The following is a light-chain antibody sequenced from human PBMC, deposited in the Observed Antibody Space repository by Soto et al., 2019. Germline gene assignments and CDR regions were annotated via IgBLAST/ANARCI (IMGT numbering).Light chain of an antibody. Sequence: QAVLTQPPSVSGAPGQRVTISCTGSSSNIGAGYDVHWYQHVPGTAPKLLIYGDSNRPSGVPDRFSGSKSGTSASLAITGLQAEDEADYYGQSYDSSLSGSDVVFGGGTKLTVL. CDR3: QSYDSSLSGSDVV. V-gene: IGLV1-40*01. CDR2: GDS. CDR1: SSNIGAGYD. J-gene: IGLJ2*01.